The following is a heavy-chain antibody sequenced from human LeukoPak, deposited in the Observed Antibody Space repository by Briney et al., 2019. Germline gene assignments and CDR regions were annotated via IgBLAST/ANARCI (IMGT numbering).Heavy chain of an antibody. CDR2: ITGSSGST. D-gene: IGHD2-8*01. J-gene: IGHJ5*02. CDR3: AKDRLYSDTNWFDP. Sequence: GGSLRLSCAASGFTFSSYAMSWVRQAPGKGLEWVSAITGSSGSTYYADSVKGRFTISRDNSKNTLYLQMNSLRAEDTAVYYCAKDRLYSDTNWFDPWGQGTLVTVSS. CDR1: GFTFSSYA. V-gene: IGHV3-23*01.